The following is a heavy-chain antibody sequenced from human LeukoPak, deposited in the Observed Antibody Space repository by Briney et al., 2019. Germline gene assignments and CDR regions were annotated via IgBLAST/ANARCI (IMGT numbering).Heavy chain of an antibody. CDR1: GYTFTSYY. CDR2: INPSGGST. V-gene: IGHV1-46*01. Sequence: ASVKVSCKASGYTFTSYYMHWVRQAPGQGLEWMGIINPSGGSTSYAQKFQGRVTMTRDTSTSTVYMELSSLGSEDTAVYYCARDLRHNWSDPWGQGTLVTVSS. CDR3: ARDLRHNWSDP. J-gene: IGHJ5*02.